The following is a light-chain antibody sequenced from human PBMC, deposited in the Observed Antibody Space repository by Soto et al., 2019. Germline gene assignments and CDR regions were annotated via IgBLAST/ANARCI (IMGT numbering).Light chain of an antibody. CDR1: QSVSSSD. V-gene: IGKV3-20*01. CDR2: GAS. Sequence: EIVLTQSPATLSLSPGERATLSCRASQSVSSSDLAWYQQKPGQAPRLLIYGASSRATGIPDRFSGSGSGTDFTLTISRLEPEDFAVYYCQQYGSSPRTFGQGTKVDIK. J-gene: IGKJ1*01. CDR3: QQYGSSPRT.